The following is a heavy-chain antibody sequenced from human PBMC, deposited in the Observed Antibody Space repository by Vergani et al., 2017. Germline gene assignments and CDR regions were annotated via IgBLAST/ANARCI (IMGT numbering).Heavy chain of an antibody. CDR1: GGSFSGYY. V-gene: IGHV4-34*01. Sequence: QVQLQQWGAGLLKPSETLSLTCAVYGGSFSGYYWSWIRQPPGKGLEWIGEVNHGGSTNYNPSLKSRVSISVDTSKNQFSLQLTSVTAAGSALYFCASIARAPTRRNPPPDYWGQGILVTVSS. D-gene: IGHD3-16*02. CDR2: VNHGGST. J-gene: IGHJ4*02. CDR3: ASIARAPTRRNPPPDY.